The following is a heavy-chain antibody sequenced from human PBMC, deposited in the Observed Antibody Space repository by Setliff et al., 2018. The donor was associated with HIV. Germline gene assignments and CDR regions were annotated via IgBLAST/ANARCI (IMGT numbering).Heavy chain of an antibody. CDR3: ARRGRDGVLIVFATGFDP. CDR2: IFYTGST. Sequence: SETLSLTCSVSGGSISSSTYYWGWIRQPPGKGLEWIGDIFYTGSTYYNPSLKSRVAISIDTSENRFSLRLNSVTAAETGVYYCARRGRDGVLIVFATGFDPWGQGTLVTVSS. V-gene: IGHV4-39*01. CDR1: GGSISSSTYY. J-gene: IGHJ5*02. D-gene: IGHD2-8*01.